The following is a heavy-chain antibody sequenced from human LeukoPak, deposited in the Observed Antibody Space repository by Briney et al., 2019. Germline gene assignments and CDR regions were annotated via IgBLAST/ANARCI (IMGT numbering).Heavy chain of an antibody. D-gene: IGHD6-13*01. Sequence: SETLSLTCTVSGGSISSYYWSWIRQPPGKGLEWIGYIYYSGSSNYNPSLKSRVTISVDTSKNQFSLRLSSVTAADTAVYYCARHSSSWYLFDYWGQGTLVTVSS. CDR3: ARHSSSWYLFDY. CDR1: GGSISSYY. J-gene: IGHJ4*02. V-gene: IGHV4-59*01. CDR2: IYYSGSS.